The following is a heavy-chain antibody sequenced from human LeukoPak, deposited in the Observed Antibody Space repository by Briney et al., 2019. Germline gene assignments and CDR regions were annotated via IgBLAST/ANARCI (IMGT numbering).Heavy chain of an antibody. CDR2: INPSGGST. V-gene: IGHV1-46*01. CDR3: ARALYCSSTSCYYYYYGMDV. Sequence: ASVKVSCKATGYTFTSYYMHWVRQAPGQGLEWMGIINPSGGSTSYAQKFQGRVTMTRDTSTSTVYMELSSLRSEDTAVYYCARALYCSSTSCYYYYYGMDVWGQGTTVTVSS. J-gene: IGHJ6*02. CDR1: GYTFTSYY. D-gene: IGHD2-2*01.